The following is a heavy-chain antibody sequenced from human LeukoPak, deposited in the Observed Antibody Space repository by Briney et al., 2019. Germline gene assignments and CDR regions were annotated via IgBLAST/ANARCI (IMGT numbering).Heavy chain of an antibody. D-gene: IGHD1-1*01. J-gene: IGHJ4*02. CDR1: GFTFSSYS. CDR2: ITGDSNYM. Sequence: SGGSLRLSCAASGFTFSSYSMNWDRQAPGKGLEWVSSITGDSNYMYYGDSVKGRFTISRDNTKNSLFLQMNSLRAEDTAVYYCARRQGYNYYDYWGQGTLVIVSS. V-gene: IGHV3-21*01. CDR3: ARRQGYNYYDY.